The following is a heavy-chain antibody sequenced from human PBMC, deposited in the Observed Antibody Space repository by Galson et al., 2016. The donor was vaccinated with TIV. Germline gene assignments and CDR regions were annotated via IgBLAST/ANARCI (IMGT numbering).Heavy chain of an antibody. CDR1: GFSLNTRGVG. Sequence: PALVKPTQTLTLTCTFSGFSLNTRGVGVGWIRQPPGKALEWLALIYWDDDKRYSPSLKNRLTITKDTSKNQVVLTMTNMDPVDTATYYFAHANLQWLIQAFDFWGQGTLVTVSS. J-gene: IGHJ4*02. D-gene: IGHD6-19*01. CDR3: AHANLQWLIQAFDF. V-gene: IGHV2-5*02. CDR2: IYWDDDK.